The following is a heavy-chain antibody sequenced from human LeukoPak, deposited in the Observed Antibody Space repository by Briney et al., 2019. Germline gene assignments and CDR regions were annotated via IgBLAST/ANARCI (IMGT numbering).Heavy chain of an antibody. CDR3: ARDRTYSGSYGPMAY. V-gene: IGHV7-4-1*02. CDR2: INTNTGNP. Sequence: GASVKVSCKASGYTFTSYGISWVRQAPGQGLEWMGWINTNTGNPTYAQGFTGRFVFSLDTSVSTAYLQISSLKAEDTAVYYCARDRTYSGSYGPMAYWGQGTLVTVSS. J-gene: IGHJ4*02. D-gene: IGHD1-26*01. CDR1: GYTFTSYG.